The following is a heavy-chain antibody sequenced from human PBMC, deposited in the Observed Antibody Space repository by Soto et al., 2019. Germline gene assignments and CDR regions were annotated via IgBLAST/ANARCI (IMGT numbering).Heavy chain of an antibody. D-gene: IGHD2-21*01. CDR3: ARQPTTGDTDLWFDP. J-gene: IGHJ5*02. Sequence: QLQLLESGPGLVKASETLSLTCNVSGGSISTSRSYWAWIRQPPGKGLEWLANIFYSGSTYYNPSQASGVTVSGDTYKNELAMKLRTVTAADTAVYYCARQPTTGDTDLWFDPWGQGTLVTVSS. CDR1: GGSISTSRSY. V-gene: IGHV4-39*01. CDR2: IFYSGST.